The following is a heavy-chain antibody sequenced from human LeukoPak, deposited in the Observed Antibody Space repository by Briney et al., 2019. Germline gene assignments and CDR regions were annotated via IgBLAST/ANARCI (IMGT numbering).Heavy chain of an antibody. CDR3: ARSRAARSDY. CDR1: GGSFSGYY. V-gene: IGHV4-34*01. Sequence: PSETLSLTCAVYGGSFSGYYWSWIRQPPGKGLEWIGEINHSGSTNYNPSLKSRVTISVDTSKNQFSLKLSSVTAADTAVYYCARSRAARSDYWGQGTLVTVSS. D-gene: IGHD2-15*01. J-gene: IGHJ4*02. CDR2: INHSGST.